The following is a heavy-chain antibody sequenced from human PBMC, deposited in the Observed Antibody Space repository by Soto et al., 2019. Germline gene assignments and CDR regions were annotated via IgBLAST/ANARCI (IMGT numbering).Heavy chain of an antibody. CDR3: ARRSGSYSNAFDF. CDR1: GGSFSNYA. CDR2: FIPILFGG. Sequence: SVNVSWKSSGGSFSNYAINWVRKTAGQGHQRXGGFIPILFGGITSQEFQARVTITSDEYTSTAYMELSSMKSEDTAMYYCARRSGSYSNAFDFWGQGTVVTVS. J-gene: IGHJ3*01. D-gene: IGHD1-26*01. V-gene: IGHV1-69*10.